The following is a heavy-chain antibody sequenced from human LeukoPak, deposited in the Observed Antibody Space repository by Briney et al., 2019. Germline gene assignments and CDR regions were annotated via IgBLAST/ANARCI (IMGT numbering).Heavy chain of an antibody. D-gene: IGHD2-2*01. CDR1: GGSISGSSYY. CDR2: IHYTVST. CDR3: ARGLVDCSSTSCNTIYYYSGMDV. V-gene: IGHV4-39*01. J-gene: IGHJ6*02. Sequence: SETLSLTCTVSGGSISGSSYYWGWLRQPPGKGLDWIGTIHYTVSTYYNPSLERRVTISADTSKNQFSLKVSSVTAADTAVYYCARGLVDCSSTSCNTIYYYSGMDVWGQGTTVTVSS.